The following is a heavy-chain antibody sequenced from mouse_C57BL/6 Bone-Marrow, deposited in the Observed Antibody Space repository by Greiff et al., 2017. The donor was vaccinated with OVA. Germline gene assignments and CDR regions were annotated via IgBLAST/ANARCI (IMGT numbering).Heavy chain of an antibody. CDR2: IDPENGDT. CDR3: TFIYYDYSWFAY. J-gene: IGHJ3*01. CDR1: GFNIKDDY. Sequence: EVKLQESGAELVRPGASVKLSCTASGFNIKDDYMHWVKQRPEQGLEWIGWIDPENGDTEYASKFQGKATITADTSSNTAYLQLSSLTSEDTAVYYCTFIYYDYSWFAYWGQGTLVTVSA. V-gene: IGHV14-4*01. D-gene: IGHD2-4*01.